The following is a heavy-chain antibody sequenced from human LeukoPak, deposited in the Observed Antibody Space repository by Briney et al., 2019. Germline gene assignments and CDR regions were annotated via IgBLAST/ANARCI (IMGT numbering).Heavy chain of an antibody. V-gene: IGHV4-59*01. CDR3: ARDSVSYYFDY. CDR1: GCSINSYY. CDR2: IHYSGST. Sequence: SETLSLTCTVSGCSINSYYWSWIRQPPGKGLEWIGYIHYSGSTNYNPSLKGRVTMSVDTSKNQFSLNLSSVTAADTAVYYCARDSVSYYFDYWGQGTLVTVSS. D-gene: IGHD3-10*01. J-gene: IGHJ4*02.